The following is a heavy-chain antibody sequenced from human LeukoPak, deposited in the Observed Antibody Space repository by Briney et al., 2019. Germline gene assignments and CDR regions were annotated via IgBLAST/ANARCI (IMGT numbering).Heavy chain of an antibody. Sequence: ASVKVSCKASGYTFTSYDINWVRQATGQGLEWMGWMNPNSGNTGYAQKFQGRVTMTRDTSTSTVYMELSSLRSEDTAVYYCARDSRSSGSLDYWGQGTLVTVSS. J-gene: IGHJ4*02. CDR2: MNPNSGNT. D-gene: IGHD1-26*01. CDR3: ARDSRSSGSLDY. V-gene: IGHV1-8*01. CDR1: GYTFTSYD.